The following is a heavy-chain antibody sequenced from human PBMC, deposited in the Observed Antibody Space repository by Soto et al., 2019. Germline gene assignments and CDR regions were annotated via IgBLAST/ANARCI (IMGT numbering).Heavy chain of an antibody. J-gene: IGHJ6*02. CDR2: IIPIFGTA. Sequence: SVKVSCKASGGTFSSSAISWVRQAPGQGLEWMGGIIPIFGTANYAQKFQGRVTITADESTSTAYMELSSLRSEDTAVYYCARGGYDFWSGLVEYYYYGMDVWGQGTTVTVSS. V-gene: IGHV1-69*13. CDR3: ARGGYDFWSGLVEYYYYGMDV. CDR1: GGTFSSSA. D-gene: IGHD3-3*01.